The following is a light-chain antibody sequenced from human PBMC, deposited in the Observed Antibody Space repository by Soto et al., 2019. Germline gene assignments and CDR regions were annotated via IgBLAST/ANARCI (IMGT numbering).Light chain of an antibody. CDR1: QSVLYSSNNKNY. CDR2: WAS. V-gene: IGKV4-1*01. CDR3: HQYYTTPWT. Sequence: DIVMAQSPDSLAVSLGERATINCKSSQSVLYSSNNKNYLAWYQQKPGQPPNLLLYWASTRGSGVPDRFSGSGSATDFNLTIASLQAEDVAVYYCHQYYTTPWTFGQGTKVDI. J-gene: IGKJ1*01.